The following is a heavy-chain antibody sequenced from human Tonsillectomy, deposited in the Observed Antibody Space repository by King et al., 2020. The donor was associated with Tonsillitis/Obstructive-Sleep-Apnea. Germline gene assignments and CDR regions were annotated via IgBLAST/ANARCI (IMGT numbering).Heavy chain of an antibody. CDR3: ARSTAMVTPFYY. Sequence: VQLVESGGVVVQPGGSLRLSCAASGFTFDDYTMHWVRQAPGKGLEWVSLISWDGGSTYYADSVKGRFTISRDNSKNSLYLQMNSLRTEDTALYYCARSTAMVTPFYYWGQGTLVTVSS. CDR2: ISWDGGST. CDR1: GFTFDDYT. J-gene: IGHJ4*02. V-gene: IGHV3-43*01. D-gene: IGHD5-18*01.